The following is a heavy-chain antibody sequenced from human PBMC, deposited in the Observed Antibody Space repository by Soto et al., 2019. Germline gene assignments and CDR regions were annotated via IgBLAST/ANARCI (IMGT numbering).Heavy chain of an antibody. CDR3: ASVGQLVFSKGTVGTEY. V-gene: IGHV3-7*03. CDR2: IKQDGREK. Sequence: QLEESGGRVVQPGGSLRLSCEASGFTFSSYYMAWFRQAPGKGLEWVANIKQDGREKYYVDSVKGRFTISRDNAKKCLYLHMNILRAEDSAVHSWASVGQLVFSKGTVGTEYWGQGTMFPVSS. J-gene: IGHJ1*01. CDR1: GFTFSSYY. D-gene: IGHD3-16*01.